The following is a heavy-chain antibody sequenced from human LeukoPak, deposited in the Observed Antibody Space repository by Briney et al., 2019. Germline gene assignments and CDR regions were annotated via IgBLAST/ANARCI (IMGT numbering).Heavy chain of an antibody. Sequence: ASVKVSCKASGGTFSSYAISWVRQAPGQGLEWMGIINPSGGSTSYAQKFQGRVTMTEDTSTDTAYMELSSLRSEDTAVYYCATARPDYGEGRAFDIWGQGTMVTVSS. J-gene: IGHJ3*02. CDR1: GGTFSSYA. D-gene: IGHD4-17*01. CDR2: INPSGGST. CDR3: ATARPDYGEGRAFDI. V-gene: IGHV1-46*01.